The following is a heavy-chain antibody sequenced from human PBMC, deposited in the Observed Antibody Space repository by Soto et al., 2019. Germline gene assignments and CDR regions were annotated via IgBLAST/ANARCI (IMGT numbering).Heavy chain of an antibody. CDR3: AKGSSPHYYGMDV. J-gene: IGHJ6*02. D-gene: IGHD3-16*02. CDR2: ISYDGSNK. CDR1: GFNFSSYG. V-gene: IGHV3-30*18. Sequence: QVQLVESGGGVVQPGRSLRLSCAASGFNFSSYGMHWVRQAPGKGLEWVAVISYDGSNKYYADSVKGRFTISRDNSKNTLYLQMNSLRAEDTAVYYCAKGSSPHYYGMDVWGQGTTVTVSS.